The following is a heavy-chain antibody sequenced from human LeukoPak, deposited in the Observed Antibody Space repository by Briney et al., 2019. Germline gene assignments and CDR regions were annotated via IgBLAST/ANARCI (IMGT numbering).Heavy chain of an antibody. CDR3: ARVPTERYYYDSSGYYNYYYYMDV. V-gene: IGHV1-2*02. CDR2: ISPNSGGT. J-gene: IGHJ6*03. D-gene: IGHD3-22*01. CDR1: GYTFTDYN. Sequence: ASVKVSCKTSGYTFTDYNIHWVRQAPGQGLEWMGWISPNSGGTDYAQRFQGMVTMTRDTSISTAYMELRSLRSDDTAVYYCARVPTERYYYDSSGYYNYYYYMDVWGKGTTVTVSS.